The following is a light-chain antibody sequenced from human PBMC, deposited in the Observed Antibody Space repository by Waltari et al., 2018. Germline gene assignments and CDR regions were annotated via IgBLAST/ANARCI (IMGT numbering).Light chain of an antibody. Sequence: DIQMTQSPSTLSASVGDRVTITCRASQSISSWLAWYQQKPGTAPKLLISKASTLQSGVPSRFSGSGSWTEFSLTISSLQPDDFATYYCQQYDDYTPLTFGGGTKVEIK. V-gene: IGKV1-5*03. CDR1: QSISSW. J-gene: IGKJ4*01. CDR3: QQYDDYTPLT. CDR2: KAS.